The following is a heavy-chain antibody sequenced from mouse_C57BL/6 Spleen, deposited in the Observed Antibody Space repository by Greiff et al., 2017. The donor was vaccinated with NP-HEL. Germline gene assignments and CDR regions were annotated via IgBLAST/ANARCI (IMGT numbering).Heavy chain of an antibody. D-gene: IGHD3-2*02. V-gene: IGHV1-18*01. Sequence: EVQLQQSGPELVKPGASVKIPCKASGYTFTDYNMDWVKQSHGKSLEWIGDINPNNGGTIYNQKFKGKATLTVDKSSSTAYMELRSLTSEDTAVYYCARSGQLRLRSYFDYWGQGTTLTVSS. J-gene: IGHJ2*01. CDR1: GYTFTDYN. CDR2: INPNNGGT. CDR3: ARSGQLRLRSYFDY.